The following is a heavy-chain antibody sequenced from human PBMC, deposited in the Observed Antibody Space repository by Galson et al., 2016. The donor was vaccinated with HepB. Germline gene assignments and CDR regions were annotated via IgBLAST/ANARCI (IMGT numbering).Heavy chain of an antibody. CDR3: ARDRSRFSSGYYTGARDVFAI. CDR2: ISSSSAYV. Sequence: SLRLSCAASGFNFNTYTMNWVRQAPGKGLEWISYISSSSAYVDYAESVKGRFTISRENGKNSLYLQMNSLRAEDTAVYYCARDRSRFSSGYYTGARDVFAIWGQGKVVTVSS. CDR1: GFNFNTYT. J-gene: IGHJ3*02. V-gene: IGHV3-21*01. D-gene: IGHD3-3*01.